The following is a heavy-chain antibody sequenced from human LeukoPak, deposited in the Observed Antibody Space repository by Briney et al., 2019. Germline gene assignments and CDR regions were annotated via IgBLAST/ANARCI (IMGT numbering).Heavy chain of an antibody. V-gene: IGHV4-30-2*01. CDR3: AMRSYGMDV. J-gene: IGHJ6*02. Sequence: SETLSLTCAVSGGSISSGGYSWSWIRQPPGKGLEWIGYIYHSGSTNYNPSLKSRVTISVDTSKNQFSLKLSSVTAADTAVYYCAMRSYGMDVWGQGTTVTVSS. CDR1: GGSISSGGYS. CDR2: IYHSGST.